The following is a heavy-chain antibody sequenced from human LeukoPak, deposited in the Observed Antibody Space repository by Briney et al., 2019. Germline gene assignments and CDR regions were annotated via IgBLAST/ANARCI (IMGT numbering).Heavy chain of an antibody. D-gene: IGHD6-19*01. Sequence: PSETLSLTCTVSGGSISSYYWSWIRQPPGKGLEWIGYIYYSGSTNYNPSLKSRVTISVDTSKNQFSLKLSSVTAADTAVYYCARVAGTHAFDIWGQGTTVTVSS. J-gene: IGHJ3*02. CDR3: ARVAGTHAFDI. CDR1: GGSISSYY. V-gene: IGHV4-59*01. CDR2: IYYSGST.